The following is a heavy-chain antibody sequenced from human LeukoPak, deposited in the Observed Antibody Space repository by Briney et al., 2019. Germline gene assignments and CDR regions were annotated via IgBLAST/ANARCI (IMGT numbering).Heavy chain of an antibody. D-gene: IGHD1-26*01. CDR2: IYLYGTT. V-gene: IGHV4-4*02. CDR1: IGSISSSKW. Sequence: SETLSLTCSVSIGSISSSKWWSWVRQSPVKGLEWIGEIYLYGTTNYNPSFTSRVTMSVDRSRNQFSLQLTSVTAADTAVYYCARQKWEQQGRDYYFNGLDVWGPGTTVIVSS. J-gene: IGHJ6*02. CDR3: ARQKWEQQGRDYYFNGLDV.